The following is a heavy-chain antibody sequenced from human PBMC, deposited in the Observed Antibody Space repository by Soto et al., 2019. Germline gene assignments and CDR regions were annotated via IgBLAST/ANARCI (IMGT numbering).Heavy chain of an antibody. CDR1: GYSISAYY. Sequence: QVQLVQSGTEVKKPGASVTVSCQASGYSISAYYIHWVRQAPGQGLEWMGWIDPKNGGTVYAQKFQGRLTMTRDTSISTVYMDLSGLTSDDTALYYCGRDDYGIFPYWGQGSLVTVSS. CDR2: IDPKNGGT. V-gene: IGHV1-2*02. D-gene: IGHD3-10*01. CDR3: GRDDYGIFPY. J-gene: IGHJ4*02.